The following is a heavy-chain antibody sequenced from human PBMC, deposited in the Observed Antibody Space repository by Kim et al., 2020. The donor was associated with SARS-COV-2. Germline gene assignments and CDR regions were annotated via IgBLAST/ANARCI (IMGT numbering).Heavy chain of an antibody. CDR2: VYYRGNT. D-gene: IGHD2-15*01. J-gene: IGHJ2*01. V-gene: IGHV4-39*01. CDR3: AVLSGASQSCWWYFDV. CDR1: GGSINDKAAY. Sequence: SETLSLTCTVSGGSINDKAAYWGWVRQSPGKDLEWIGSVYYRGNTLYNPSVRRRATLSVDTSRNQFSLRLNSVTAADAALYFCAVLSGASQSCWWYFDV.